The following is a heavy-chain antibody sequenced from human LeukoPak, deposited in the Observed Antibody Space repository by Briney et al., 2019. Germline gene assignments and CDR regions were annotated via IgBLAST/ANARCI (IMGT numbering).Heavy chain of an antibody. Sequence: SETLSLNCTVSGGSISSYYWSWIRQPPGKGLEWIGYIYYSGSTNYNPSLKSRVTISVDTSKNQCYLKLSSVTAADTAVYYCAREDRSWFGELFEGFDYWGQGTLDTVSS. CDR1: GGSISSYY. V-gene: IGHV4-59*01. J-gene: IGHJ4*02. CDR3: AREDRSWFGELFEGFDY. CDR2: IYYSGST. D-gene: IGHD3-10*01.